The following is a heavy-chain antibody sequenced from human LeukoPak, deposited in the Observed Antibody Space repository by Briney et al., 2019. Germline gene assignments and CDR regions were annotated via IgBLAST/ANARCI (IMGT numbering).Heavy chain of an antibody. J-gene: IGHJ4*02. CDR2: IKQDGTEK. CDR1: GFTFTTYW. Sequence: GGSLRLSCAASGFTFTTYWMSWVRQAPGKGLEWVANIKQDGTEKYYVDSVKGRFTISRDNAKNSLYLQMNSLRVEDTAVYYCARATRGKFDYWGQGTLVTVSS. CDR3: ARATRGKFDY. D-gene: IGHD3-10*01. V-gene: IGHV3-7*03.